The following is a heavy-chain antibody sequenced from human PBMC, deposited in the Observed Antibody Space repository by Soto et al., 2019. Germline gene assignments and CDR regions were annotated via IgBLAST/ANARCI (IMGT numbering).Heavy chain of an antibody. CDR1: GGSISSYY. Sequence: NPSETLSLTCTVSGGSISSYYWSWIRQPPGKGLEWIGYIYYSGSTNYNPSLKSRVTISVDTSKNQFSLKLSSVTAADTAVYYCARDRLVATIGWDYYYYGMDVWGQGTTVTVSS. D-gene: IGHD5-12*01. CDR3: ARDRLVATIGWDYYYYGMDV. J-gene: IGHJ6*02. V-gene: IGHV4-59*01. CDR2: IYYSGST.